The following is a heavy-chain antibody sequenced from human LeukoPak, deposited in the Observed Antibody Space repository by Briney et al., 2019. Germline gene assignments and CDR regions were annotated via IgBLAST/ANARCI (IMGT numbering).Heavy chain of an antibody. J-gene: IGHJ6*03. CDR1: GGSISSSSYY. D-gene: IGHD6-6*01. CDR2: IYYSGST. Sequence: SETLSLTCTVSGGSISSSSYYWGWIRQPPGKGLEWIGSIYYSGSTYYNPSLKSRVTISVDTSKNQFSLKLNSVTAADTAVYYCARQQLGPSGYMDVWGKGTTVTVSS. CDR3: ARQQLGPSGYMDV. V-gene: IGHV4-39*07.